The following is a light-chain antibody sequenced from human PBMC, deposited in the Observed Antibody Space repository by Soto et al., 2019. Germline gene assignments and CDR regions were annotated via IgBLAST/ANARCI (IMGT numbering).Light chain of an antibody. V-gene: IGLV1-47*01. J-gene: IGLJ2*01. CDR1: SSNIGSNY. CDR2: RNN. Sequence: QSVLTQPPSASGTPGQRVTISCSGSSSNIGSNYVYWYQQLPGTAPKLLIYRNNQRPSGVPDRFSGSKSGTSASLAISGRRSEDEADYYCAAWDDSLSGGGFGGGTKLTVL. CDR3: AAWDDSLSGGG.